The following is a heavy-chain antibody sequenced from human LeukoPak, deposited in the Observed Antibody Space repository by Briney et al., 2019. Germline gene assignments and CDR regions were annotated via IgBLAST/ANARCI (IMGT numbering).Heavy chain of an antibody. J-gene: IGHJ3*01. D-gene: IGHD3-10*01. CDR3: AKHRVLPYDL. Sequence: PGTSLTLSCGASGFGFRNFGMHWVRQAPGKGLEWVALISSDGDKTYYGDSVKGRCTISRDNSQNTLHLQIDRLRPDDTATYYCAKHRVLPYDLWGQGTVVIVSS. V-gene: IGHV3-30*18. CDR1: GFGFRNFG. CDR2: ISSDGDKT.